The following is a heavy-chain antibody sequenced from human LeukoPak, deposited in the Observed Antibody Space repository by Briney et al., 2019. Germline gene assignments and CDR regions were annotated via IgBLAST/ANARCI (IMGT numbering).Heavy chain of an antibody. V-gene: IGHV4-61*02. Sequence: SQTLSLTCTVSGGSISSGSYYWSWIRQPAGKGLGWIGRIYTSGSTNYNPSLKSRVTISVDTSKNQFSLKLSSVTAADTAVYYCARAGSGSYYDAFDIWGQGTMVTVSS. CDR2: IYTSGST. CDR1: GGSISSGSYY. CDR3: ARAGSGSYYDAFDI. J-gene: IGHJ3*02. D-gene: IGHD3-10*01.